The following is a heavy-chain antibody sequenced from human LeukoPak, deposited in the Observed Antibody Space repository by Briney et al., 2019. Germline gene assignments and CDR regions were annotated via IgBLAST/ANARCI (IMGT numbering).Heavy chain of an antibody. J-gene: IGHJ4*02. CDR1: GGSISTYY. D-gene: IGHD5-12*01. Sequence: PSETLSLTCTLSGGSISTYYWSWIRQPPGKGLEWIGYIYHSGSTNYNPSLKSRVTISVDTPKNQFSLKLSSVTAADTAVYYCARGGGYASPIGYWGQGALVTVSS. CDR2: IYHSGST. V-gene: IGHV4-59*01. CDR3: ARGGGYASPIGY.